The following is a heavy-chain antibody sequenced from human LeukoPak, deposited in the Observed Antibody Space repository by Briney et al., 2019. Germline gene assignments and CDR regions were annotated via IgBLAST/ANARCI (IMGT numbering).Heavy chain of an antibody. CDR1: GGSISSSSYY. Sequence: SETLSLTCTVSGGSISSSSYYGGWIRQPPGKGLEWIGSIYHTGSTYYNASLKSRVTISIDTSKNQFSLKLRSVTAADTAVYYCARDLPVAGRTESEYNHHWGQGTLVTVSS. V-gene: IGHV4-39*01. CDR2: IYHTGST. J-gene: IGHJ1*01. D-gene: IGHD6-19*01. CDR3: ARDLPVAGRTESEYNHH.